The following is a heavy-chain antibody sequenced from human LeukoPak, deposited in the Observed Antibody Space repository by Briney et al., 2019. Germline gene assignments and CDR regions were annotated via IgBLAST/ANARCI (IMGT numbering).Heavy chain of an antibody. V-gene: IGHV4-39*01. CDR3: AGRIVVVPAAMFAFDI. Sequence: SGTLSLTCTVSGGSISSSSYYWGWIRQPPGKGLEWLGRIYYSGSTYYNPSLKSRVTISVDTSKNQFSLKLSSVTAADTAVYYCAGRIVVVPAAMFAFDIWGQGTMVTVSS. J-gene: IGHJ3*02. CDR1: GGSISSSSYY. CDR2: IYYSGST. D-gene: IGHD2-2*01.